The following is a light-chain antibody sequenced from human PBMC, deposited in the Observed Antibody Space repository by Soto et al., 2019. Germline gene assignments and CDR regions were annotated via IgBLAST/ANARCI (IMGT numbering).Light chain of an antibody. CDR1: QQVGSN. J-gene: IGKJ5*01. Sequence: EIVLTQSPGTLSLSPGERATLSCRASQQVGSNYLAWYQQTPGQAPRLLIYGASTRASGFPPRFSGSGSGADFTLTISSLQSEDFAVYYCQQLNYWPRITFGQGTRLEI. V-gene: IGKV3-15*01. CDR2: GAS. CDR3: QQLNYWPRIT.